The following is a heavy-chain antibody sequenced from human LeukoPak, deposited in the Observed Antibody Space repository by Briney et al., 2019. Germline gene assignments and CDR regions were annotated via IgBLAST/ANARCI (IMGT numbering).Heavy chain of an antibody. Sequence: SETLSLTCTVSGGSISSYYWSWIRQPPGKGLEWIGYIYYSGSTNYNPSLKSRVTISVDTSNNHFSLKLSSVTDADTAVYHCARDLGYCSSTSCPNWFDPWGQGTLVTVSS. J-gene: IGHJ5*02. CDR1: GGSISSYY. CDR3: ARDLGYCSSTSCPNWFDP. CDR2: IYYSGST. D-gene: IGHD2-2*01. V-gene: IGHV4-59*01.